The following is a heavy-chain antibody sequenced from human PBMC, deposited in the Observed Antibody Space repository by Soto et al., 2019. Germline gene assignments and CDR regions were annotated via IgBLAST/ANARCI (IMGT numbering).Heavy chain of an antibody. J-gene: IGHJ6*03. CDR2: IIPIFGTA. CDR3: ARVDSGYDADPPRSYYYYYYYMDV. Sequence: ASVKVSCKASGGTFSSYAISWVRQAPGQGLEWMGGIIPIFGTANYAQKFQGRVTMTTDTSTSTAYMELRSLRSDDTAVYYCARVDSGYDADPPRSYYYYYYYMDVWGKGTTVTVSS. CDR1: GGTFSSYA. D-gene: IGHD5-12*01. V-gene: IGHV1-69*05.